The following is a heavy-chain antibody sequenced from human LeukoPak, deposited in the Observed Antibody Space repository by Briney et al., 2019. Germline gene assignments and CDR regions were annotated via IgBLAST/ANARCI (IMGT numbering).Heavy chain of an antibody. V-gene: IGHV4-39*01. CDR2: IYYSGST. J-gene: IGHJ4*02. CDR1: GGSISSSSYY. CDR3: ARRGPSDYYGSGILLNYFDY. Sequence: SETLSLTCTVSGGSISSSSYYWGWIRQPPGKGLEWIGSIYYSGSTYYNPSLKSRVTISVDTSKNQFSLKLSSVTAADTAVYYCARRGPSDYYGSGILLNYFDYWGQGTLVTVSS. D-gene: IGHD3-10*01.